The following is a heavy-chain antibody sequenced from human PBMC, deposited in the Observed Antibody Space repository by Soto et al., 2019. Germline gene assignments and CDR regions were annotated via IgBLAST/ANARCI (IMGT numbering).Heavy chain of an antibody. CDR3: ARGHLPGGNTFYYDY. CDR1: GGSFSGNY. J-gene: IGHJ4*02. CDR2: ISHSGSGT. D-gene: IGHD2-15*01. Sequence: QVQLQQWGAGLLKPSETLTLTCTVYGGSFSGNYWSWIRQSPGMGLEWIGEISHSGSGTNYNPSLKSRVTISVDTSKNQISLKLSSVTAADTAMYYCARGHLPGGNTFYYDYWGQGTLVSVSS. V-gene: IGHV4-34*01.